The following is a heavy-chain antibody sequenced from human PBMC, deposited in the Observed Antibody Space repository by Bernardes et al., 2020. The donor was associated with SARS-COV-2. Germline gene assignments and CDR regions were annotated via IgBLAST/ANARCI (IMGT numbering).Heavy chain of an antibody. J-gene: IGHJ5*02. CDR2: IYYSGST. CDR3: ARHRYCSGGSCYSRFDP. V-gene: IGHV4-39*01. Sequence: SATLSLTCTVSGGSISSSSYYWGWIRQPPGKGLEWIGSIYYSGSTYYNPSLKSRVTISVDTSKNQFSLKLSSVTAADTAVYYCARHRYCSGGSCYSRFDPWGQGTLVTVSS. D-gene: IGHD2-15*01. CDR1: GGSISSSSYY.